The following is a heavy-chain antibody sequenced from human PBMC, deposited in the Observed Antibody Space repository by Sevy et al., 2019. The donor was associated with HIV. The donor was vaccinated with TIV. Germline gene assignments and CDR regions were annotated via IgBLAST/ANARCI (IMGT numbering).Heavy chain of an antibody. D-gene: IGHD3-22*01. Sequence: GVSLRLSCSASGFIFSDYAMSWVRQAPGKGLEWVSSISGGDDSTYYADSVKGRFTVSRDNSKNTLYLQMNTLRAEDTALYYCAKFGDYYDSGGYYWYFDFWGRGTLVTVSS. V-gene: IGHV3-23*01. CDR1: GFIFSDYA. CDR3: AKFGDYYDSGGYYWYFDF. J-gene: IGHJ2*01. CDR2: ISGGDDST.